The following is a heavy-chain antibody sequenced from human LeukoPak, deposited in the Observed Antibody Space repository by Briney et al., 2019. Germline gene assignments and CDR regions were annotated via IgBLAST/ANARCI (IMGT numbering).Heavy chain of an antibody. CDR3: ARLYDSSGYGNYYYYGMDV. Sequence: GESLKISCKGSGYSFTSYWISWVRQMPGKGLEWMGRIDPSDSYTNYSPSFQGHVTTSADKSISTAYLQWSSLKASDTAMYYCARLYDSSGYGNYYYYGMDVWGQGTTVTVSS. J-gene: IGHJ6*02. V-gene: IGHV5-10-1*01. CDR1: GYSFTSYW. CDR2: IDPSDSYT. D-gene: IGHD3-22*01.